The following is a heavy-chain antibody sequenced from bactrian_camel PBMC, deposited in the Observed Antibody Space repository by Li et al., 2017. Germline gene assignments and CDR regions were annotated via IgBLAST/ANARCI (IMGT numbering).Heavy chain of an antibody. D-gene: IGHD3*01. J-gene: IGHJ4*01. V-gene: IGHV3S53*01. Sequence: HVQLVESGGGSVQAGGSLRLSCAASVNPYWRGRMGWFRQAPGKKREGVAAIESDGFTSYYKAVKGRFTISQDNAKKTLYLQMNDLKPEDTAVYYCAASFTACVARAHYVERYNYWGQGTQVTVS. CDR3: AASFTACVARAHYVERYNY. CDR2: IESDGFT. CDR1: VNPYWRGR.